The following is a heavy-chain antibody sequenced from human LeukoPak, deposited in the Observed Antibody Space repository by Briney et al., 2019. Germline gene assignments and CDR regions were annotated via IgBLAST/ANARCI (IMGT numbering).Heavy chain of an antibody. CDR1: GFTFSSYA. CDR2: ISGSGGST. V-gene: IGHV3-23*01. CDR3: TKDRQGSSYGYLIDP. D-gene: IGHD5-18*01. Sequence: GGSLRLSCAASGFTFSSYAMSWVRQAPGKGLEWVSAISGSGGSTYYADSVKGRFTISRDNSKNTLYLQMNSLRAEDTAVYYCTKDRQGSSYGYLIDPWGQRTLVTASS. J-gene: IGHJ5*02.